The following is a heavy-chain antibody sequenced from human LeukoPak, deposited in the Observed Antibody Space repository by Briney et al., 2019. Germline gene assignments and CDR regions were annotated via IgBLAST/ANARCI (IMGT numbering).Heavy chain of an antibody. CDR1: GFTFSSYA. Sequence: GGSLRLSCAASGFTFSSYAMSWVRQAPGKGLEWVSAISGSGGSTYYADSVKGRFTISRDNAKNSLYLQMNSLRAEDTAVYYCARGPGGYWNYYYGMDVWGQGTTVTVSS. D-gene: IGHD5-12*01. CDR3: ARGPGGYWNYYYGMDV. CDR2: ISGSGGST. V-gene: IGHV3-23*01. J-gene: IGHJ6*02.